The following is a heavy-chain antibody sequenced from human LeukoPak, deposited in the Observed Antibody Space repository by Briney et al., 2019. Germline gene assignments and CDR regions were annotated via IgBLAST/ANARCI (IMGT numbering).Heavy chain of an antibody. Sequence: SETLSLTCTVSGGSISSYYWSWIRQPPGKGLEWIGYIYYSGSTNYNPSLKSRVTISVDTSKNQFSLKLSSVTAADTAVYYCAGDVMSTALDAFDVWGQGTMVTVSS. CDR2: IYYSGST. V-gene: IGHV4-59*01. CDR1: GGSISSYY. D-gene: IGHD1-1*01. J-gene: IGHJ3*01. CDR3: AGDVMSTALDAFDV.